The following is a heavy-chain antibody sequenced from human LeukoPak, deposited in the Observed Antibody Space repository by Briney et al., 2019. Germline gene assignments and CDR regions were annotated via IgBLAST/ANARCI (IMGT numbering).Heavy chain of an antibody. V-gene: IGHV3-21*01. J-gene: IGHJ4*02. CDR1: GLTFSSYS. CDR3: ARDAQQLVYFDY. Sequence: KSGGSLRLSCAASGLTFSSYSMNCVRQAPGKGLEWVSSISSSSSYIYYADSVKGRFTISRDNAKNSLYLQMNSLRAEDTAVYYCARDAQQLVYFDYWGQGALVTVSS. D-gene: IGHD6-13*01. CDR2: ISSSSSYI.